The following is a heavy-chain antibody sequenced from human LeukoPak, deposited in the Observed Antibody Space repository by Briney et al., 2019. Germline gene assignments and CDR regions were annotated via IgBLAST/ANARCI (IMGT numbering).Heavy chain of an antibody. J-gene: IGHJ4*02. CDR3: AKGGGWAAVDYGGNFDY. D-gene: IGHD4-17*01. CDR2: ISPHHGST. CDR1: GYIFTNHG. Sequence: GALVKVSCKASGYIFTNHGMSWVRQAPGQGLEWMGWISPHHGSTNYAQKFQGRVTMTTDTSTNTVYMEMTSLISDDTAVYYCAKGGGWAAVDYGGNFDYWGQGTLVTVSS. V-gene: IGHV1-18*01.